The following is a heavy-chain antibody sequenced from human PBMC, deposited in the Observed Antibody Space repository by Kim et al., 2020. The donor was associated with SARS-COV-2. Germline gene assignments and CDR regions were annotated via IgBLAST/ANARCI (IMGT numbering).Heavy chain of an antibody. CDR3: ARHSRIVVVPAAILA. CDR2: IYYSGST. CDR1: GGSISSSSYY. Sequence: SETLSLTCTVSGGSISSSSYYWGWIRQPPGKGLEWIGSIYYSGSTYYNPSLKSRVTISVDTPKNQFSLKLSSVTAADTAVYYCARHSRIVVVPAAILAWGQGTLVTVSS. J-gene: IGHJ4*02. D-gene: IGHD2-2*01. V-gene: IGHV4-39*01.